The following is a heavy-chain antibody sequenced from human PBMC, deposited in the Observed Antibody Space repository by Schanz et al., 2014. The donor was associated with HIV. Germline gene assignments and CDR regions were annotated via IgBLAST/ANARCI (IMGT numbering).Heavy chain of an antibody. CDR3: AKDANYYDTKYRGKGNYYHYYGMDV. Sequence: QVQLVESGGGVVQPGRSLRVSCAASGFTFNSYGMHWVRQAPGKGLEWVAVISYDGSRKHFADSVKGRFTISRDNSKNTLYLQVKSLRAEDTAVYYCAKDANYYDTKYRGKGNYYHYYGMDVWGQGTTVTVSS. D-gene: IGHD3-22*01. J-gene: IGHJ6*02. CDR1: GFTFNSYG. CDR2: ISYDGSRK. V-gene: IGHV3-30*18.